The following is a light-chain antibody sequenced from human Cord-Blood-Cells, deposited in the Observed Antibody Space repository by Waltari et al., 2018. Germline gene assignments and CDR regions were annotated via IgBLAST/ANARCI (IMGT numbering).Light chain of an antibody. CDR3: QHSYSTPQT. Sequence: IQMTQSPSSLSASVGDRVTITCRASQSISSYLNWYQQKPGKAPKLLIYAASSLQSGVPSRFSGSGSGTDFTLTISSLQPEDFATYYCQHSYSTPQTFGQGTKVEIK. J-gene: IGKJ1*01. V-gene: IGKV1-39*01. CDR2: AAS. CDR1: QSISSY.